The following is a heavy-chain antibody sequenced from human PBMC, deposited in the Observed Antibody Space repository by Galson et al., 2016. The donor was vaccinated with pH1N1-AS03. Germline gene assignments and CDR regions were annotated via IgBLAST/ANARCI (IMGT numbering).Heavy chain of an antibody. D-gene: IGHD1-14*01. CDR2: INPNNGVT. J-gene: IGHJ6*02. CDR3: ARDHREPCSCATGGTPCHLGMDV. CDR1: GYIFTGFY. V-gene: IGHV1-2*04. Sequence: SVKVSCTASGYIFTGFYVHWVRQAPGQGLEWMGGINPNNGVTNYAQKFKAWVTMTGDTSISTAYLELYGLKTDDTAVYYCARDHREPCSCATGGTPCHLGMDVWGQGTTVIVSS.